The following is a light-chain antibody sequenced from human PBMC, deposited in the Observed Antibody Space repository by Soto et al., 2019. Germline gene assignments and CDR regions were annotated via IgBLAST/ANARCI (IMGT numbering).Light chain of an antibody. CDR2: DVS. CDR3: SSYTSSTTYV. Sequence: QSALTQPASVSGSPGQSITISCTGTSSDVGGYKYVSWYQHHPGKGPKLMLYDVSNRPSRVSNRFSGSKSGNTASLTISGLQAEDEADYYCSSYTSSTTYVFGTGTKLTVL. J-gene: IGLJ1*01. CDR1: SSDVGGYKY. V-gene: IGLV2-14*01.